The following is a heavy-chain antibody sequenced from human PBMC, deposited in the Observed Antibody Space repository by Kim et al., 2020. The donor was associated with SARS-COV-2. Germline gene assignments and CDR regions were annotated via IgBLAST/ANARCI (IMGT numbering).Heavy chain of an antibody. D-gene: IGHD2-21*02. V-gene: IGHV3-33*01. J-gene: IGHJ6*01. CDR2: IWYDGSNK. CDR3: ARVGDSYSYYYGMDV. Sequence: GGSLRLSCAASGFTFSSYAMHWVRQAPGKGLEWVAVIWYDGSNKYYADSVKGRFTIARDNSKSTLYLQMNSLKAEDTAVYCCARVGDSYSYYYGMDVWGQGTTVTVSS. CDR1: GFTFSSYA.